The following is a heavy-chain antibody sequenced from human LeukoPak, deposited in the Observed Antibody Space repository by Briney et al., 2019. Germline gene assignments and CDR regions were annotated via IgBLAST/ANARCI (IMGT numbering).Heavy chain of an antibody. CDR2: INPNSGT. D-gene: IGHD6-13*01. CDR3: AREEQHQRGRHFEY. Sequence: ASVKVSCEASGYTFTDYYIYWVRQAPGQGLEWMGWINPNSGTNYSQNFQGRVTMTRDTSISTAYMELSRLRSDDTAVYYCAREEQHQRGRHFEYWGQGTLVTVSS. V-gene: IGHV1-2*02. J-gene: IGHJ4*02. CDR1: GYTFTDYY.